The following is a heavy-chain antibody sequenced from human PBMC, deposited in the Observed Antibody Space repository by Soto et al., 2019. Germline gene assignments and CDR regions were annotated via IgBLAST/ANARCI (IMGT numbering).Heavy chain of an antibody. J-gene: IGHJ3*02. CDR2: ISGSGGSK. D-gene: IGHD6-13*01. V-gene: IGHV3-23*01. Sequence: GGSLRLSCAASGFTFSSYGMHWVRQAPGKGLEWVSAISGSGGSKYYADSVKGRCTISRDNSKNTLYLQMNSLRAEDTAVDYCAKQKGSSWYDAFDIWGQGTMVTVSS. CDR1: GFTFSSYG. CDR3: AKQKGSSWYDAFDI.